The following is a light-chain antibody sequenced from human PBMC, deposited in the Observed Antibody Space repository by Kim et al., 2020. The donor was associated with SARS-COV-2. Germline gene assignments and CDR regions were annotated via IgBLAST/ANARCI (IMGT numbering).Light chain of an antibody. CDR3: QQNYETAT. CDR1: EDISTY. CDR2: SAS. V-gene: IGKV1-8*01. J-gene: IGKJ5*01. Sequence: AIRMTQSPASHSASVGDRVTITCRASEDISTYVAWYQQKPGKAPNLLIYSASTLQNGVPSRFSGSGSGTDFTLTIRSLQSEDFATYYCQQNYETATFGEGTRLEIK.